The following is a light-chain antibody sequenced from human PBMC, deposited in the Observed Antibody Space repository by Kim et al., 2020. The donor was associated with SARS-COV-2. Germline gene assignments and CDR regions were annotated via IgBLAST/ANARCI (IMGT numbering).Light chain of an antibody. V-gene: IGLV3-21*04. Sequence: SYELTQPPSVSVAPGKTAIITCGGNNIESKSVHWYQQKPGQAPVVVISYDSDRPSGIPARISGSNSGNTATLTISRVDAGDEADYYCQVWDSISDQGVFGGGTKVTVL. CDR3: QVWDSISDQGV. J-gene: IGLJ2*01. CDR1: NIESKS. CDR2: YDS.